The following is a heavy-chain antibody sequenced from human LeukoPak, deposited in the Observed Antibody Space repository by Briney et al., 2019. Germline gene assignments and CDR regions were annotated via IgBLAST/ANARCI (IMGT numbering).Heavy chain of an antibody. J-gene: IGHJ2*01. CDR1: GFPFSSYA. V-gene: IGHV3-23*01. Sequence: PGGSLRLSCAASGFPFSSYAMGWVRQAPRKGMEWVSAITASSGGTYYADFVKGRFTIARDNSKNTLYLQINSLRAEDAAIYYCAKMRFYYDSSFDYWYFDLWGRGTLVSVSS. CDR3: AKMRFYYDSSFDYWYFDL. D-gene: IGHD3-22*01. CDR2: ITASSGGT.